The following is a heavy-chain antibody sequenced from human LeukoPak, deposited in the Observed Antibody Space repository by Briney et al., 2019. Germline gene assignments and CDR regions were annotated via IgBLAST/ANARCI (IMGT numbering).Heavy chain of an antibody. CDR1: GDSVSSSSAA. V-gene: IGHV6-1*01. CDR2: TYYRSKWYN. Sequence: SQTLSLTCAISGDSVSSSSAAWNWIRQSPSRGLEWLGRTYYRSKWYNDYAVSVRSRITVNPDTSRNQFSLQLNSVTPEDTAVYYCAREDYGGKSGTYFDYWGQGTLVTVSS. D-gene: IGHD4-23*01. CDR3: AREDYGGKSGTYFDY. J-gene: IGHJ4*02.